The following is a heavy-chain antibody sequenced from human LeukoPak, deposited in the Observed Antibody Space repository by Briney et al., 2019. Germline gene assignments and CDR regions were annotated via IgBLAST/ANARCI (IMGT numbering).Heavy chain of an antibody. J-gene: IGHJ4*02. CDR1: GYTFTSYG. CDR2: TSAYNGNT. D-gene: IGHD3-3*01. Sequence: ASVKVSCKASGYTFTSYGISWVRQAPGQGLEWMGWTSAYNGNTNYAQKLQGRVTMTTDTSTSTAYMELRSLRSDDTAVYYCARDTNYDFWSGYYAPYYFDYWGQGTLVTVSS. CDR3: ARDTNYDFWSGYYAPYYFDY. V-gene: IGHV1-18*01.